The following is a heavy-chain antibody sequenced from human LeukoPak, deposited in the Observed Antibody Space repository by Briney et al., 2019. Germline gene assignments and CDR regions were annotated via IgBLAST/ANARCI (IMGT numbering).Heavy chain of an antibody. D-gene: IGHD6-13*01. V-gene: IGHV3-74*01. CDR3: ARDFIATGGSGSIYNWFDP. CDR1: GFTFSSYW. Sequence: GGSLRLSCAASGFTFSSYWMHWVRQAPGKGLVWVSRINSDGSSTSYADSVKGRFTISRDNAKNTLYLQMNSLRDEDTAVYYCARDFIATGGSGSIYNWFDPWGQGTLVTASS. J-gene: IGHJ5*02. CDR2: INSDGSST.